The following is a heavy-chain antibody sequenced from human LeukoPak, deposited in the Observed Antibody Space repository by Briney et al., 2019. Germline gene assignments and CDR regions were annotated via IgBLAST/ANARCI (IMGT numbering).Heavy chain of an antibody. CDR2: INPNTGDT. CDR3: AIPYSYDSGGFYSLFSFDF. J-gene: IGHJ4*02. V-gene: IGHV1-2*02. D-gene: IGHD3-22*01. CDR1: GYTFTGYY. Sequence: ASVKVSCKASGYTFTGYYLHWIRQAPGQGPEWMGWINPNTGDTNYAQKFQGRVTMTRDTSINTAYLDLSRLTSDDTAVFYCAIPYSYDSGGFYSLFSFDFWGQGTLVTVSS.